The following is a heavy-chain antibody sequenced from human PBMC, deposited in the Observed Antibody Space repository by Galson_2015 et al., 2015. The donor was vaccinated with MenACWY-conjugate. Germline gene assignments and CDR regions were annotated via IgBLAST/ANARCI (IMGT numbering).Heavy chain of an antibody. J-gene: IGHJ4*02. CDR2: IDNDGNRI. D-gene: IGHD1-26*01. CDR3: STAGSYRFDY. V-gene: IGHV3-74*01. Sequence: SLRLSCAASGFTFSNYWMHWVRHGPGKGLEWLSRIDNDGNRITYADSVKGRFTISRDNAKNTLYLQINSVRADDTAVYYCSTAGSYRFDYWGQGALVTVSS. CDR1: GFTFSNYW.